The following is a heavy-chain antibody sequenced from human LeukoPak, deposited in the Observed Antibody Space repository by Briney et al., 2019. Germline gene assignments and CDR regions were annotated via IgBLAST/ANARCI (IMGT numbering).Heavy chain of an antibody. CDR3: VRALGDA. CDR2: INIEGTII. CDR1: GFSFRNSW. Sequence: GGSLRLSCAASGFSFRNSWMHWVRQVPGEGLVWVARINIEGTIISYADSVKGRFTISRDNAKNTLYLQMNSLRAEDTAVYYRVRALGDAWGQGTLVTVSS. J-gene: IGHJ5*02. V-gene: IGHV3-74*01. D-gene: IGHD7-27*01.